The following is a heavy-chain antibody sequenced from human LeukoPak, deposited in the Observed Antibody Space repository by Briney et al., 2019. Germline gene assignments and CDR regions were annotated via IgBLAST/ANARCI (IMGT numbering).Heavy chain of an antibody. J-gene: IGHJ4*02. CDR2: INTNTGNP. V-gene: IGHV7-4-1*02. Sequence: GASVKVSCKASGYTFNRYAMNWVRQAPGQGLEWMGWINTNTGNPMYAQGFTGRFVFSLDTSVSTAYLQISSLKAEDTAVYYCWGSVDGSRDYWGQGTLVTVSS. D-gene: IGHD3-10*01. CDR1: GYTFNRYA. CDR3: WGSVDGSRDY.